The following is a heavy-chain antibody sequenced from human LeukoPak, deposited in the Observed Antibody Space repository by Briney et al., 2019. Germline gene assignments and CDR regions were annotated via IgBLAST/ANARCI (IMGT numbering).Heavy chain of an antibody. J-gene: IGHJ5*02. CDR2: ISPSGGST. CDR3: ARDNSVRDEAWWFNP. CDR1: RYTLTELS. V-gene: IGHV1-46*01. D-gene: IGHD5-24*01. Sequence: ASVKVSCRVSRYTLTELSMHWVRQAPGQGPEWMGVISPSGGSTTYAQKFQGRVTLTRDMSTSTDYLELSSLRSEDTAVYYCARDNSVRDEAWWFNPWGQGTLVTVSS.